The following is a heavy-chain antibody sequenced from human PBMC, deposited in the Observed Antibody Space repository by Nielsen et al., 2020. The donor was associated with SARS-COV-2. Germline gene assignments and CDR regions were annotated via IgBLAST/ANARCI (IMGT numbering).Heavy chain of an antibody. CDR3: AREGTNYYDSSGSSSDY. Sequence: ASVKVSCKASGYTFTSYYMHWVRQAPGQGLEWMGIINPSGGSTSYAQKFQGRVTMTRDTSTSTVYMELSSPRSEDTAVYYCAREGTNYYDSSGSSSDYWGQGTLVTVSS. J-gene: IGHJ4*02. V-gene: IGHV1-46*01. CDR2: INPSGGST. D-gene: IGHD3-22*01. CDR1: GYTFTSYY.